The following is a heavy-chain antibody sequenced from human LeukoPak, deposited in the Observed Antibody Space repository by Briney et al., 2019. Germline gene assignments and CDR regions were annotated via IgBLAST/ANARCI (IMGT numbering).Heavy chain of an antibody. CDR3: VTKITTLFDY. V-gene: IGHV3-30-3*01. J-gene: IGHJ4*02. CDR2: ISYDGSNK. Sequence: PGRSLRLSCAASGFTFSSYAMHWVRQAPGKGLEWVAVISYDGSNKYYADSVKGRFTISRDNSKNTLYLQMNSLRAEDTAVYYCVTKITTLFDYWGQGTLVTVSS. D-gene: IGHD4-17*01. CDR1: GFTFSSYA.